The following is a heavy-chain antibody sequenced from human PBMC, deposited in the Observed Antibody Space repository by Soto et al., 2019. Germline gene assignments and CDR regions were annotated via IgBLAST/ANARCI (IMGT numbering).Heavy chain of an antibody. V-gene: IGHV1-3*01. Sequence: QVQLVQSGAEVKEPGASVKVSCRASGYTFTNYAIHWVRQAPGQRLEWMGWLNPGNGNTKYPQKFHGRVTMTGDTAASSAYMFLSSLRSEDTAVYYCARGQGIPYCGGDCYSDWYFDLWGRGTLVTVSS. J-gene: IGHJ2*01. CDR3: ARGQGIPYCGGDCYSDWYFDL. D-gene: IGHD2-21*01. CDR1: GYTFTNYA. CDR2: LNPGNGNT.